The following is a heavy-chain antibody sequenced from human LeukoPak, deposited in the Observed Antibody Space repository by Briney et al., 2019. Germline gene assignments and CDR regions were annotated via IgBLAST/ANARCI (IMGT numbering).Heavy chain of an antibody. CDR3: ARVTTGGYYNY. CDR2: IYTSGST. V-gene: IGHV4-61*02. J-gene: IGHJ4*02. D-gene: IGHD3-22*01. CDR1: GGSFSSGSYY. Sequence: SETLSLTCTVSGGSFSSGSYYWRWIRQPAGKGLEWIGRIYTSGSTNYNPSLKSRVTISLDTSENHFSLKLSSVTAADTAVYYCARVTTGGYYNYWGQGTLVTVSS.